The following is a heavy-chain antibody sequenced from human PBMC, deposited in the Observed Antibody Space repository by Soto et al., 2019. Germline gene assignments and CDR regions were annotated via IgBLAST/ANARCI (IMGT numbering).Heavy chain of an antibody. CDR3: ARRDGDYEESYYYGMDV. Sequence: PGESLKISCKHSGFNFLTFWIAWVRQMPGKGLEWMGIIYPGDSDTRYSPSFQGQVTISADKSISTAYLQWSSLKASDTAMYYCARRDGDYEESYYYGMDVWGQGTTVTVSS. CDR2: IYPGDSDT. CDR1: GFNFLTFW. V-gene: IGHV5-51*01. D-gene: IGHD4-17*01. J-gene: IGHJ6*02.